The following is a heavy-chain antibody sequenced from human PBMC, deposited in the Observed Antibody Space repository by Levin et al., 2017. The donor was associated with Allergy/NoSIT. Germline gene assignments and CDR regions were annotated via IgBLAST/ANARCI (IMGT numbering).Heavy chain of an antibody. J-gene: IGHJ4*02. CDR2: ISYDGSNK. CDR1: GFTFSSYA. V-gene: IGHV3-30-3*01. D-gene: IGHD3-22*01. CDR3: ARGQSGYYDSSGLPNY. Sequence: GESLKISCAASGFTFSSYAMHWVRQAPGKGLEWVAVISYDGSNKYYADSVKGRFTISRDNSKNTLYLQMNSLRAEDTAVYYCARGQSGYYDSSGLPNYWGQGTLVTVSS.